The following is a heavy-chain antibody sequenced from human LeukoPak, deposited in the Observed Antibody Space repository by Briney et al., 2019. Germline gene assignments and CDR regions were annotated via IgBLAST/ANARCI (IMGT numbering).Heavy chain of an antibody. D-gene: IGHD3-16*02. J-gene: IGHJ4*02. V-gene: IGHV3-23*01. CDR2: ISGSGENT. CDR3: AKTVSGSYSYQGGDY. CDR1: GFTFSSYA. Sequence: GGSLRLSCAASGFTFSSYAMSWVRQAPGKGLEWVSAISGSGENTNYTDSVKGRFTMSRDNSRNMLYLQMNSLRDEDTAKYYCAKTVSGSYSYQGGDYWGQGTLVTVSS.